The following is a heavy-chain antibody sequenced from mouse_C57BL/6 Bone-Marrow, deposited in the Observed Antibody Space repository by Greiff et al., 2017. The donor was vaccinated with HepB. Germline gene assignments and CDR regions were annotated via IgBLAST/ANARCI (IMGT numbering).Heavy chain of an antibody. CDR2: ISSGSSTI. CDR3: AITYDYDVGY. V-gene: IGHV5-17*01. CDR1: GFTFSDYG. D-gene: IGHD2-4*01. Sequence: EVMLVESGGGLVKPGGSLKLSCAASGFTFSDYGMHWVRQAPEKGLEWVAYISSGSSTIYYADTVKGRFTISRDNAKNTLFLQMTSLRSEDTAMYYCAITYDYDVGYWGQGTTLTVSS. J-gene: IGHJ2*01.